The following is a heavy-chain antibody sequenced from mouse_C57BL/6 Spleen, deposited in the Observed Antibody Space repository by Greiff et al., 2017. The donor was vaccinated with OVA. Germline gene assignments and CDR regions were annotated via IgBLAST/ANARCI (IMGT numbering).Heavy chain of an antibody. J-gene: IGHJ3*01. CDR1: GYTFTDYY. CDR3: ARLDSSGYLFAY. D-gene: IGHD3-2*02. CDR2: INPYNGGT. V-gene: IGHV1-19*01. Sequence: EVQRVESGPVLVKPGASVKMSCKASGYTFTDYYMNWVKQSHGKSLEWIGVINPYNGGTSYNQKFKGKATLTVDKSSSTAYMELNSLTSEDSAVYYCARLDSSGYLFAYWGQGTLVTVSA.